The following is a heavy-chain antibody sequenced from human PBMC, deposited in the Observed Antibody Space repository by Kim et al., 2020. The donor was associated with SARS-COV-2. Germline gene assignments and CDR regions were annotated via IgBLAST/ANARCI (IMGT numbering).Heavy chain of an antibody. CDR1: GGSFSGYY. CDR3: ARGLGYSSSWYNYYYYGMDV. D-gene: IGHD6-13*01. J-gene: IGHJ6*02. V-gene: IGHV4-34*01. Sequence: SETLSLTCAVYGGSFSGYYWSWIRQPPGKGLEWIGEINHSGSTNYNPSLKSRVTISVDTSKNQFSLKLSSVTAADTAVYYCARGLGYSSSWYNYYYYGMDVWGQGTTVTVSS. CDR2: INHSGST.